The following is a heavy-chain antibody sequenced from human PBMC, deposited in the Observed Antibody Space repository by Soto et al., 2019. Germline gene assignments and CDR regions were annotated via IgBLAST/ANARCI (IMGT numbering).Heavy chain of an antibody. CDR3: AKDLQVVPSITMVRGVPH. CDR2: ISGSGGST. V-gene: IGHV3-23*01. Sequence: PGGSLRLSCAASGFTFSSYAMSWVRQAPGKGLEWVSAISGSGGSTYYADSVKGRFTISRDNSKNTLYLQMNSLRAEDTAVYYCAKDLQVVPSITMVRGVPHWGQGTLVTVSS. J-gene: IGHJ4*02. D-gene: IGHD3-10*01. CDR1: GFTFSSYA.